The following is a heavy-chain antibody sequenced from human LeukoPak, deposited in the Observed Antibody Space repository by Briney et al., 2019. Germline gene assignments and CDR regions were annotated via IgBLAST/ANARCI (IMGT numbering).Heavy chain of an antibody. V-gene: IGHV3-30*02. J-gene: IGHJ4*02. CDR1: GFIFSDYS. D-gene: IGHD3-22*01. Sequence: GGSLRLSCAVSGFIFSDYSMSWVRQAPGKGLEWVAFIRYDGSNKYYADSVKGRFTISRDNSKNTLYLQMNSLRAEDTAVYYCAKATMIKGDFDYWGQGTLVTVSS. CDR3: AKATMIKGDFDY. CDR2: IRYDGSNK.